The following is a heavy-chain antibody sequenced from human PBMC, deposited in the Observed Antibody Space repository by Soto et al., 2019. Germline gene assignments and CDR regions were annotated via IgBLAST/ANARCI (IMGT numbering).Heavy chain of an antibody. V-gene: IGHV1-2*02. CDR2: INPNSGGT. CDR1: GYTFNRYY. D-gene: IGHD6-19*01. Sequence: ASVKVSCKASGYTFNRYYMHWVRQAPGQGLEWMGWINPNSGGTNYAQKFQGRVTMTRDTSISTAYMELSRLRSDDTAVYYCARGVSSGWYYFDYWGQGTLVTVSS. CDR3: ARGVSSGWYYFDY. J-gene: IGHJ4*02.